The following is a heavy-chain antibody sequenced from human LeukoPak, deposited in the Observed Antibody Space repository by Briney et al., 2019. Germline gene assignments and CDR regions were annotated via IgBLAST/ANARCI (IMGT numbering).Heavy chain of an antibody. CDR1: GFTFSSYA. D-gene: IGHD2-2*01. J-gene: IGHJ4*02. V-gene: IGHV3-23*01. CDR3: ATSAPGPNIVVAPAALAY. Sequence: PGGSLRLSCAASGFTFSSYAMSWVRQAPGKGLEWVSAISGSGGSTYYADSVKGRFTISRDNSKNTLYLQMNSLRAEDTAVYYCATSAPGPNIVVAPAALAYWGQGTLVTVSS. CDR2: ISGSGGST.